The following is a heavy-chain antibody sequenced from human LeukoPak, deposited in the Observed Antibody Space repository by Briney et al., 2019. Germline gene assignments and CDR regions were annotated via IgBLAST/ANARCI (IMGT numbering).Heavy chain of an antibody. CDR3: ARETGGGNFDY. CDR2: ISYDGSNK. J-gene: IGHJ4*02. Sequence: GGSLRLSCTASGFTFSNFWMGWVRQAPGKGLEWVAVISYDGSNKYYADSVKGRFIISRDNSKNTLYLQMNSLRAEDTAVYYCARETGGGNFDYWGQGTLVTVSS. D-gene: IGHD3-16*01. CDR1: GFTFSNFW. V-gene: IGHV3-30-3*01.